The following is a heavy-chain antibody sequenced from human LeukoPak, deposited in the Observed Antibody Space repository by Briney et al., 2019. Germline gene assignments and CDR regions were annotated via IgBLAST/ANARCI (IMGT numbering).Heavy chain of an antibody. D-gene: IGHD3-3*01. CDR2: IYYSGST. CDR1: GGSISSSSYS. V-gene: IGHV4-39*01. CDR3: ATQPRYDFWSGYYTGSYYYYMDV. Sequence: SETLSLTCTVSGGSISSSSYSWGWIRQPPGKGREWIGSIYYSGSTYYNPSLKSRVTISVDTSKNQFSLKLSSVTAADTAVYYCATQPRYDFWSGYYTGSYYYYMDVWGKGTTVTVSS. J-gene: IGHJ6*03.